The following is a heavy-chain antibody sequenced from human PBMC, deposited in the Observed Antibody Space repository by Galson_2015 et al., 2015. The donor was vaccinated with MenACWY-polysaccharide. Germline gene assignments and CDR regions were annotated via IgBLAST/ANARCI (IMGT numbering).Heavy chain of an antibody. CDR1: GDSVSSNSVS. J-gene: IGHJ4*02. CDR3: VRGGFGQTVGRFDY. D-gene: IGHD3-10*01. Sequence: CAISGDSVSSNSVSWNWIRQTPSRGLEWLGRTYYRTKWYDDYAVSVRSRMTINPDTSKNQFSLHLNSVTPEDTAVYYCVRGGFGQTVGRFDYWAREPWSPSPQ. V-gene: IGHV6-1*01. CDR2: TYYRTKWYD.